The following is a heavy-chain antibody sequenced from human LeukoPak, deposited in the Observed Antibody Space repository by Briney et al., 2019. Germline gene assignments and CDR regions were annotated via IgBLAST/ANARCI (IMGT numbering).Heavy chain of an antibody. CDR3: ASRHCSGGGCYFAGADPFDY. CDR2: IYSGGNI. J-gene: IGHJ4*02. CDR1: GFTVSSTY. V-gene: IGHV3-53*01. Sequence: GGSLRLSCAASGFTVSSTYMSWVRQAPGKGLEWVSVIYSGGNIYYIDSVKGRFTISGDTSKNTLYLQMNSLRAEDAAVYYCASRHCSGGGCYFAGADPFDYWGQGILVTVSS. D-gene: IGHD2-15*01.